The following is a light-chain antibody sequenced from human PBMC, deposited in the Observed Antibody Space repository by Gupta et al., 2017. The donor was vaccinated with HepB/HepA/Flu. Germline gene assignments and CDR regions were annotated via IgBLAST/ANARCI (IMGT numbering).Light chain of an antibody. CDR1: QSVSSS. CDR2: DAS. CDR3: CQRSNWPPLT. Sequence: EIVLTQSPATLSLSAGERATLSCRASQSVSSSLACYQQKPGQPPSLLIYDASTRATGSTARFSGSGSGRAFTLTISSLVAEDCAVYYCCQRSNWPPLTFGQGTKVEIK. J-gene: IGKJ2*01. V-gene: IGKV3-11*02.